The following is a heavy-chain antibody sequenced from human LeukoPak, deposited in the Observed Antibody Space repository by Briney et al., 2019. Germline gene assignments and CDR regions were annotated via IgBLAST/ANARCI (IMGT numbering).Heavy chain of an antibody. CDR2: THYGGST. Sequence: ASETLSLTCTVSGGSISSSGYYWGWVRQPPGKGLEWIGTTHYGGSTYYNPSLKSRVTMSVDTSKNQFSLKLSSVTAADAAVYYCARLTTVFTGDYWGQGTLVTVSS. CDR1: GGSISSSGYY. J-gene: IGHJ4*02. V-gene: IGHV4-39*01. CDR3: ARLTTVFTGDY. D-gene: IGHD4-17*01.